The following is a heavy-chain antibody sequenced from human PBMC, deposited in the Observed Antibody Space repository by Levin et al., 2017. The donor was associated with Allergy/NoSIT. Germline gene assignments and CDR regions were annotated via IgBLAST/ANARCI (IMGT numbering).Heavy chain of an antibody. D-gene: IGHD3-3*01. CDR1: GFTFGDYA. CDR2: IRSKVYGGTT. CDR3: TSTIFGVVIHPYYYYYGMDG. V-gene: IGHV3-49*03. Sequence: GGSLRLSCTASGFTFGDYAMSWFRQAPGKGLEWVGFIRSKVYGGTTEYAASVKGRFTMSRDDSKSIAYLQMNSLKAEDTAVYYCTSTIFGVVIHPYYYYYGMDGWGQGTTVTVSS. J-gene: IGHJ6*02.